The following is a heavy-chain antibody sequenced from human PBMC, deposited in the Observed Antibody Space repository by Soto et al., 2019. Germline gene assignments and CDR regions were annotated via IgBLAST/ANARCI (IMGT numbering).Heavy chain of an antibody. CDR2: IIPIFGTA. V-gene: IGHV1-69*12. CDR3: ARFTWIQLWFGAFDI. J-gene: IGHJ3*02. D-gene: IGHD5-18*01. Sequence: QVQLVQSGAEVKKPGSSVKVSCKASGGTFSSYAISWVRQAPGQGLEWMGGIIPIFGTANYAQKFQGRVTIXXDXSXXTAYMELSSLRSEDKAVDYCARFTWIQLWFGAFDIWGQGTMVTVSS. CDR1: GGTFSSYA.